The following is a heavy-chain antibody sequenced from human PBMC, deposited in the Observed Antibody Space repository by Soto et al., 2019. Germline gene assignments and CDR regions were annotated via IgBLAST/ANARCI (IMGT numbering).Heavy chain of an antibody. CDR2: IIPIFGTA. CDR1: GGTFSSYA. J-gene: IGHJ6*02. V-gene: IGHV1-69*13. Sequence: SVKVSCKASGGTFSSYAISWVRQAPGQGLEWMGGIIPIFGTANYAQKFQGRVTITADESTSTAYMELSSLRSEDTAVYYCARVNWPRVGDYYYYGMDVWGQGTKVTVSS. CDR3: ARVNWPRVGDYYYYGMDV. D-gene: IGHD2-15*01.